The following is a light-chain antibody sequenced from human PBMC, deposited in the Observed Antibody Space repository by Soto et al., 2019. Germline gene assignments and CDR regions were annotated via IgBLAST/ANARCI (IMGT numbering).Light chain of an antibody. V-gene: IGLV1-44*01. CDR3: ASWDDSLNGVV. J-gene: IGLJ2*01. CDR2: SNN. CDR1: NSNIGSNT. Sequence: QSVLTQPPSASGTPGQRVFISCSGSNSNIGSNTVNWYQQVPGAAPKLLIYSNNQRPSGVPDRFSASKSATSASVAISGLQSEDEADYYCASWDDSLNGVVFGGGTKLTVL.